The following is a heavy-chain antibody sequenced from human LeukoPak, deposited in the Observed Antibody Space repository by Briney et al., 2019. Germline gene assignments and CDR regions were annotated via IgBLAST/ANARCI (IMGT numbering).Heavy chain of an antibody. V-gene: IGHV3-23*01. CDR3: AKDPYYDFWSGSPNAFDI. J-gene: IGHJ3*02. CDR1: GFTFSSYA. D-gene: IGHD3-3*01. CDR2: ISGSGDST. Sequence: PGGSLRLSCAASGFTFSSYAMSWVRQAPGKGLEWVSAISGSGDSTYYADSAKGRFTISRDNSKNTLYLQMNSLRAEDTAVYYCAKDPYYDFWSGSPNAFDIWGQGTMVTVSS.